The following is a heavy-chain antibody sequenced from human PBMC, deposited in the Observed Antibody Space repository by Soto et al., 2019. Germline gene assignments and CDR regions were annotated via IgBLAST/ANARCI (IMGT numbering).Heavy chain of an antibody. CDR3: ARAGAAPDYYYGMDV. J-gene: IGHJ6*02. CDR1: GYTFSTSG. CDR2: ISTYNGDT. Sequence: QVQLVQSGAEVRKPGASVKVSCKASGYTFSTSGMSWLRQAPGQGLEWMGWISTYNGDTNDAPKFQDRVTMTSDTPTSTVYMGLRSLRSDDTAVYCCARAGAAPDYYYGMDVWGQGTRVTVSS. D-gene: IGHD2-15*01. V-gene: IGHV1-18*01.